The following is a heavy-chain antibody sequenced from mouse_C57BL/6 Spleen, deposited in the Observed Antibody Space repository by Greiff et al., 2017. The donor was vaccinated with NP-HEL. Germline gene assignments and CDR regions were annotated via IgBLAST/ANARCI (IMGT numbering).Heavy chain of an antibody. V-gene: IGHV5-17*01. CDR1: GFTFSDYG. CDR2: ISSGSSTI. Sequence: EVQVVESGGGLVKPGGSLKLSCAASGFTFSDYGMHWVRQAPEKGLEWVAYISSGSSTIYYADTVKGRFPLSRDNAKNTLFLQMTSLRSEDTAMYYCARLGLRRGNWYFDVWGTGTTVTVSS. J-gene: IGHJ1*03. D-gene: IGHD2-4*01. CDR3: ARLGLRRGNWYFDV.